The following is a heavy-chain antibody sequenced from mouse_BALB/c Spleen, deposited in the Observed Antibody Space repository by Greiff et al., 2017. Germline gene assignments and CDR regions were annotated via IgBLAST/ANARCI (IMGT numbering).Heavy chain of an antibody. CDR3: TRSDRGYYAMDY. V-gene: IGHV1S22*01. Sequence: LQQPGSELVRPGASVKLSCKASGYTFTSYWMHWVKQRPGQGLEWIGNIYPGSGSTNYDEKFKSKATLTVDTSSSTAYMQLSSLTSEDSAVYYCTRSDRGYYAMDYWGQGTTLTVSS. D-gene: IGHD2-14*01. CDR1: GYTFTSYW. J-gene: IGHJ4*01. CDR2: IYPGSGST.